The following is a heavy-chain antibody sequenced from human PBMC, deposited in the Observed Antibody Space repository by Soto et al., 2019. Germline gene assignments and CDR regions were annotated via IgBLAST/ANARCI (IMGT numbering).Heavy chain of an antibody. J-gene: IGHJ4*02. CDR1: GFSLSTSGMR. V-gene: IGHV2-70*04. CDR2: IDWDDDK. CDR3: ARMHDYYDSSGYTYYFDY. Sequence: SGPTLVNPTQTLTLTCTFSGFSLSTSGMRVSWIRQPPGKALEWLARIDWDDDKFYSTSLKTRLTISKDTSKNQVVLTMTNMDPVDTATYYCARMHDYYDSSGYTYYFDYWGQGTLVTVSS. D-gene: IGHD3-22*01.